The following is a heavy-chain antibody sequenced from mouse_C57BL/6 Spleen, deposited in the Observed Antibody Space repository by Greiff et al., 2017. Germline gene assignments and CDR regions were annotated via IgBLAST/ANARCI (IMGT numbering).Heavy chain of an antibody. CDR3: ARYYGSSYYFDD. CDR2: IYPRSGNT. Sequence: VKLMESGAELARPGASVKLSCKASGYTFTSYGISWVKQRTGQGLEWIGEIYPRSGNTYYNEKFKGKATLTADKSSSTAYMELRSLTSEDSAVYFCARYYGSSYYFDDWGQGTTLTVSS. V-gene: IGHV1-81*01. J-gene: IGHJ2*01. D-gene: IGHD1-1*01. CDR1: GYTFTSYG.